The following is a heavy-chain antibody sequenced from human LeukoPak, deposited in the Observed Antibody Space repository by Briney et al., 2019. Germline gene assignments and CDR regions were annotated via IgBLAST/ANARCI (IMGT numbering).Heavy chain of an antibody. CDR1: GFTFSSYG. V-gene: IGHV3-33*01. J-gene: IGHJ6*03. Sequence: GGSLRLSCAASGFTFSSYGMHWVRQAPGKGLEWVAVIWYDGSNKYYADSVKGRFTISRDNSKNTLYLQMNSLRAEDTAVYYCARDPGEDSNYGYYYYYYYMDVWAKGPRSPSP. D-gene: IGHD4-11*01. CDR3: ARDPGEDSNYGYYYYYYYMDV. CDR2: IWYDGSNK.